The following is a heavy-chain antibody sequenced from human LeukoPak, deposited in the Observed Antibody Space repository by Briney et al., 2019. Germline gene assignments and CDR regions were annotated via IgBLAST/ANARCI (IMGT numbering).Heavy chain of an antibody. CDR3: ARDGGSGIDY. V-gene: IGHV3-21*01. J-gene: IGHJ4*02. CDR2: ISSSSTFI. CDR1: GFTFSSYS. Sequence: GGSLRLSCAASGFTFSSYSMNWVRQAPGKGLEWVSSISSSSTFIYYADSVKGRFTISRDNAENSLYLQMNSLRAEDTAVYYCARDGGSGIDYWGQGTLVTVSS. D-gene: IGHD3-10*01.